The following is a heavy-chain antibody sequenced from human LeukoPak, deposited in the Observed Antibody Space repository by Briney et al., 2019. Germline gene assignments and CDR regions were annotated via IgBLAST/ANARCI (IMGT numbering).Heavy chain of an antibody. D-gene: IGHD6-13*01. V-gene: IGHV1-8*01. J-gene: IGHJ4*02. CDR2: MNTKSGKK. CDR1: DYTFINYD. CDR3: ATSRSSLQQLVRHYDF. Sequence: ASVTVSFTSSDYTFINYDINWVRQASGQGGEGMGWMNTKSGKKGNAHKFQGRVTMTRNTSISTAYMELSNLRSEDTAIYYCATSRSSLQQLVRHYDFWGQGTLVTVSS.